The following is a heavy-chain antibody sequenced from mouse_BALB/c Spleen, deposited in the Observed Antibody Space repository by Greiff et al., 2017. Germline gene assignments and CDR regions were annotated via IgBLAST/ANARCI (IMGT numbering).Heavy chain of an antibody. CDR2: IYPGDGDT. Sequence: QVHVKQSGAELARPGASVKLSCKASGYTFTSYWMQWVKQRPGQGLEWIGAIYPGDGDTRYTQKFKGKATLTADKSSSTAYMQLSSLASEDSAVYYCARRGVLGAMDYWGQGTSVTVSS. CDR1: GYTFTSYW. CDR3: ARRGVLGAMDY. V-gene: IGHV1-87*01. J-gene: IGHJ4*01. D-gene: IGHD4-1*01.